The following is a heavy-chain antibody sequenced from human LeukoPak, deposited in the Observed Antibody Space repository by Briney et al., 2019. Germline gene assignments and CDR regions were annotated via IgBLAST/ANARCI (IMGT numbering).Heavy chain of an antibody. J-gene: IGHJ4*02. V-gene: IGHV3-7*03. CDR2: INRDGSDK. Sequence: GGSLRLSCAASGFTFSSYWMSWVRQAPGKGLEWVANINRDGSDKYYVDSVKGRFTISRDNAKNSLYLQMNSLRAEDTAVYYCAGGMGWVSDYWGQGTLVTVSS. D-gene: IGHD6-19*01. CDR3: AGGMGWVSDY. CDR1: GFTFSSYW.